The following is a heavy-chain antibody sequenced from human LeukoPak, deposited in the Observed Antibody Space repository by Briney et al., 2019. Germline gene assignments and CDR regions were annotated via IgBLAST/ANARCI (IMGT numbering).Heavy chain of an antibody. V-gene: IGHV1-2*02. Sequence: GASVKVSCKASGYTFTGYYMHWVRQAPGQGLEWMGWINPNSGGTNYAQKFQGRVTMTRDTSISTTYMELSRLRSDDTAVYYCARTLSTMVRGLGDDWGQGTLVTVSS. D-gene: IGHD3-10*01. J-gene: IGHJ4*02. CDR1: GYTFTGYY. CDR3: ARTLSTMVRGLGDD. CDR2: INPNSGGT.